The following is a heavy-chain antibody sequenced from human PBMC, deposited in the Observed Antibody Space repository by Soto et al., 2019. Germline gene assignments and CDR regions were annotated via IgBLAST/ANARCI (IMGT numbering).Heavy chain of an antibody. D-gene: IGHD3-3*01. CDR1: GFTFSSYA. CDR2: ISGSGGST. CDR3: AKDPYYDFWSGYG. J-gene: IGHJ4*02. V-gene: IGHV3-23*01. Sequence: GGSLRLSCAVSGFTFSSYAMSWVRQAPGKGLEWVSAISGSGGSTYYADSVKGRFTISRDNSKNTLYLQMNSLRAEDTAVYYCAKDPYYDFWSGYGWGQGTLVTVSS.